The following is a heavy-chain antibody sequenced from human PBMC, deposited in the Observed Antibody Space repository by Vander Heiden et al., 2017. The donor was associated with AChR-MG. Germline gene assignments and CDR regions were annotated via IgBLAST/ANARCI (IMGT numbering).Heavy chain of an antibody. Sequence: EVQLVQSGAEVKKPGESLKISCKGSGYSFTSYWIGWVRQMPGKGLEWMGIIYPGDSDTRYSPSFQGQVTISADKSISTAYLQWSSLKASDTAMYYCARLGDSSGLARGPFDYWGQGTLVTVSS. CDR3: ARLGDSSGLARGPFDY. V-gene: IGHV5-51*01. D-gene: IGHD6-19*01. CDR2: IYPGDSDT. J-gene: IGHJ4*02. CDR1: GYSFTSYW.